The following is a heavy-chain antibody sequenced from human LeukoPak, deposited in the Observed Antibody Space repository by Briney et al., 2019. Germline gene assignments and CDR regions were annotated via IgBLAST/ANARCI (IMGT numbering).Heavy chain of an antibody. CDR1: GYTFTAYY. Sequence: GASVKVSCKASGYTFTAYYMHWGRQAPGQGLEWMGGINPNSGGTNYAQNFQGRVTTTRDTSISTAYVEVTTLRSDDTAVYYCAIARSIGSDWYRRASHPFDIWGQGTMVTVSS. CDR2: INPNSGGT. D-gene: IGHD6-19*01. CDR3: AIARSIGSDWYRRASHPFDI. V-gene: IGHV1-2*02. J-gene: IGHJ3*02.